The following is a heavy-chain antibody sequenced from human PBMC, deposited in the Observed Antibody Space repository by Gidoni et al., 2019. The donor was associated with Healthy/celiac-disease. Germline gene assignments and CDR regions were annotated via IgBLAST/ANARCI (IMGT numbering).Heavy chain of an antibody. CDR3: ARREGVPAAMLGAFDI. CDR2: FYYSGGT. J-gene: IGHJ3*02. D-gene: IGHD2-2*01. CDR1: GRPSSSSSYS. Sequence: QLQLQASGPGLVKPSETLSLTCTVSGRPSSSSSYSWGWTRQPPGKGLEWIGSFYYSGGTYYNPSVKSRVTMSVDTSKNQFSLKLSSVTAADTAVYYCARREGVPAAMLGAFDIWGQGTMVTVSS. V-gene: IGHV4-39*01.